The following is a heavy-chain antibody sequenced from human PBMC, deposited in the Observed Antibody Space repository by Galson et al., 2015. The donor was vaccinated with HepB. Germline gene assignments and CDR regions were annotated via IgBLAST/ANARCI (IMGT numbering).Heavy chain of an antibody. Sequence: CAISGDSVSSHSAAWNWIRQSPSRGLEWLGRTYYRSKWYNDYAVSVKSRITINPDTSKNQFSLQLNSVTPEDTAVYYCARDQQYYDILTGYYYRPNWFDPWGQGTLVTVSS. D-gene: IGHD3-9*01. CDR1: GDSVSSHSAA. CDR2: TYYRSKWYN. CDR3: ARDQQYYDILTGYYYRPNWFDP. J-gene: IGHJ5*02. V-gene: IGHV6-1*01.